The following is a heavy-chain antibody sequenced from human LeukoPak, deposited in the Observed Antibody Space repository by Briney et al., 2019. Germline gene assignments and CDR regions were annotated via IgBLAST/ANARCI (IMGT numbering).Heavy chain of an antibody. V-gene: IGHV3-30*18. J-gene: IGHJ4*02. Sequence: QPGGSLRLSCTASGFTFSSYGMHWVRQAPGKGLEWVAVILYDGSNKYYADSVKGRFTISRDNSKNTLYLQMNSLRAEDTAVYYCAKVRGVRGVRTPIDYWGQGTLVTVSS. D-gene: IGHD3-10*01. CDR2: ILYDGSNK. CDR3: AKVRGVRGVRTPIDY. CDR1: GFTFSSYG.